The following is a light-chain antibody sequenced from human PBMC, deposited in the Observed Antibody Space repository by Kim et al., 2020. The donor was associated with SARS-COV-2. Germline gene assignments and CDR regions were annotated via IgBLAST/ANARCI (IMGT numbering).Light chain of an antibody. V-gene: IGKV1-17*03. Sequence: ASVGDRVTITWRASQGISTHLAWFQQKAGKVPKRLIYGASSLKSGVPSRFSGSGSGTEFTLTISSLQPEDFATYYCLQHYNYPWTFGQGTKVDIK. CDR2: GAS. J-gene: IGKJ1*01. CDR1: QGISTH. CDR3: LQHYNYPWT.